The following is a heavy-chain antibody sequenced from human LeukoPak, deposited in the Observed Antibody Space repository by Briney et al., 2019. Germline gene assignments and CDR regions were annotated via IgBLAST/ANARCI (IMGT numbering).Heavy chain of an antibody. V-gene: IGHV6-1*01. Sequence: SQTLSLTCAISGDSVSSNSAAWNWIRQSPSRGLEWLGRTYYRSKWNNDYTVSVKSRITISPDTSKNQVSLQLNSVTPEDTAVYYCARAGLRGFDYWGQGTLVTVSS. CDR2: TYYRSKWNN. CDR3: ARAGLRGFDY. J-gene: IGHJ4*02. CDR1: GDSVSSNSAA. D-gene: IGHD3-10*01.